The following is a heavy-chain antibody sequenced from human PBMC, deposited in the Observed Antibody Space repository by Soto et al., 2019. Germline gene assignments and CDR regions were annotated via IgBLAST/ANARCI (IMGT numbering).Heavy chain of an antibody. V-gene: IGHV4-30-4*01. D-gene: IGHD3-22*01. CDR1: GGSISSGDYY. Sequence: SETLSLTCTVSGGSISSGDYYWSWIRQPPGKGLAWIGYIYYSGSTYYNPSLKSRVTISVDTSKNQFSLKLSSVTAADTAVYYWARSPGYDSSGYSEYFQHWGQGTLVTVSS. J-gene: IGHJ1*01. CDR3: ARSPGYDSSGYSEYFQH. CDR2: IYYSGST.